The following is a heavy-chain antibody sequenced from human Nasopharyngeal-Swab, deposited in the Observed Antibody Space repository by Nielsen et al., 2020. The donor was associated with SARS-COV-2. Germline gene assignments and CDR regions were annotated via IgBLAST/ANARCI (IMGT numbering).Heavy chain of an antibody. Sequence: GESLKISCAASWFTVSGNFMTWVRPAPGKELEWVSVIYSAGQTNYADSVKGRFTISRDNSKNTLYLQMNSLRAEDTAVYYCARGVGVDDFWSGRFDYWGQGTLVTVSS. D-gene: IGHD3-3*01. V-gene: IGHV3-53*01. CDR1: WFTVSGNF. CDR2: IYSAGQT. J-gene: IGHJ4*02. CDR3: ARGVGVDDFWSGRFDY.